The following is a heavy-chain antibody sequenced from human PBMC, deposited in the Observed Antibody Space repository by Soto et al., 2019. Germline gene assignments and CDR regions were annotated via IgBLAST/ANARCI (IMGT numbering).Heavy chain of an antibody. CDR1: GYTFTGYY. Sequence: ASVKVSCKASGYTFTGYYMHWVRQAPGQGREWMGWINPNSGGTNYAQKFQGWVTMTRDTSISTAYMDLSRLRSHDTAVYYCARGVDYDFWSGYYRGGDYYYYGMDVWGQGTTVTVSS. J-gene: IGHJ6*02. CDR2: INPNSGGT. V-gene: IGHV1-2*04. D-gene: IGHD3-3*01. CDR3: ARGVDYDFWSGYYRGGDYYYYGMDV.